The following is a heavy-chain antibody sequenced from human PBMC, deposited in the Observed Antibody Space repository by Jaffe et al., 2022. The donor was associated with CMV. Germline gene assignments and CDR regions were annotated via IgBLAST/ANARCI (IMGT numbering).Heavy chain of an antibody. J-gene: IGHJ4*02. CDR3: ARAMITFGGVIVIEYFDY. V-gene: IGHV1-69*09. CDR1: GGTFSSYA. CDR2: IIPILGIA. Sequence: QVQLVQSGAEVKKPGSSVKVSCKASGGTFSSYAISWVRQAPGQGLEWMGRIIPILGIANYAQKFQGRVTITADKSTSTAYMELSSLRSEDTAVYYCARAMITFGGVIVIEYFDYWGQGTLVTVSS. D-gene: IGHD3-16*02.